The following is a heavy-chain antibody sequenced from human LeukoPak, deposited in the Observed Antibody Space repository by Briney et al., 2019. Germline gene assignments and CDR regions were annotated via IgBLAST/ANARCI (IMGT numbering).Heavy chain of an antibody. V-gene: IGHV1-2*02. D-gene: IGHD7-27*01. J-gene: IGHJ4*02. CDR2: INGKRGDT. Sequence: ASVKVSCKASGFTFTDHYMHWVRQAPGQGLEWMGWINGKRGDTNYAQKFQDRVTMTRDTSIGTVYMKLSRLTVDDTAVYYCARDHDWGVDYWGQGTLVTVSS. CDR1: GFTFTDHY. CDR3: ARDHDWGVDY.